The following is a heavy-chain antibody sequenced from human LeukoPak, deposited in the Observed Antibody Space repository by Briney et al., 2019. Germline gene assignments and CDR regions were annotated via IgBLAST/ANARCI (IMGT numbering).Heavy chain of an antibody. V-gene: IGHV4-30-2*01. CDR1: GGSISSGGYS. D-gene: IGHD5-12*01. CDR2: IYHSGST. J-gene: IGHJ4*02. Sequence: SQTLSLTCAVSGGSISSGGYSWSWIRQLPGKGLEWIGYIYHSGSTYYNPSLKSRVTISVDRSKNQFSLKLSSVTAADTAVYYCARSDIVATILDYWGQGTLVTVSS. CDR3: ARSDIVATILDY.